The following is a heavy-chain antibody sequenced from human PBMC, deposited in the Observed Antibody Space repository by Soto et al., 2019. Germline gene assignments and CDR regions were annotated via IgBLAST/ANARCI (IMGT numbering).Heavy chain of an antibody. D-gene: IGHD5-18*01. Sequence: ASVKVSCKASGYTFTGYYMHWVQQAPGQGLEWMGWINPNSGGTNYAQKFQGRVTMTRDTSISTAYMELSRLRSDDTAVYYCARDAGGYITYYFDYWGQGTLVTVS. CDR3: ARDAGGYITYYFDY. J-gene: IGHJ4*02. CDR1: GYTFTGYY. CDR2: INPNSGGT. V-gene: IGHV1-2*02.